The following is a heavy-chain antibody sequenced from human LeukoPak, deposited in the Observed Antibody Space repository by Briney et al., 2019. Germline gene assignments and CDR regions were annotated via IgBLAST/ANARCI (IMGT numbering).Heavy chain of an antibody. CDR2: IYTSGST. V-gene: IGHV4-4*07. D-gene: IGHD4-17*01. CDR1: GGSISSYY. CDR3: ARHDFDGDFEDY. Sequence: SETLSLTCTVSGGSISSYYWSWIRQPAGKGLEWIGRIYTSGSTNYNPPLKSRVTIPVDTSKNEFSLKLSSVTAADTAVYYCARHDFDGDFEDYWGQGTLVTVSS. J-gene: IGHJ4*02.